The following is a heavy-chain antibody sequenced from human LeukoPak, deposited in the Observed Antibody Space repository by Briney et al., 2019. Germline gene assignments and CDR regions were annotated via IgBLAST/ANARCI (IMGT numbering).Heavy chain of an antibody. Sequence: SETLSLTCTVSGYSISNDYYWGWIRQPPGKGLEWIGSIYHSGSTYYNPSLKSRVTISVDTSKNQFSLKLSSVTAADTAVYYCASLWFGELFVYYYMDVWGKGTTVTISS. J-gene: IGHJ6*03. CDR3: ASLWFGELFVYYYMDV. V-gene: IGHV4-38-2*02. D-gene: IGHD3-10*01. CDR2: IYHSGST. CDR1: GYSISNDYY.